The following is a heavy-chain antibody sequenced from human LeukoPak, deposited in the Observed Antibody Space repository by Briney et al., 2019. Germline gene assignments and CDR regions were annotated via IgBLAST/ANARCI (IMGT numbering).Heavy chain of an antibody. D-gene: IGHD5-24*01. Sequence: GGSLRLSCAASGFTFSGYWMSWVRQAPGKGLEWVANIKQDGSEKYYVDSVKGRFTISRDNAKNSLYLQMNSLRAEDTAVYYCASSMAATIGRWGQGTLVTVSS. CDR2: IKQDGSEK. CDR3: ASSMAATIGR. CDR1: GFTFSGYW. J-gene: IGHJ4*02. V-gene: IGHV3-7*01.